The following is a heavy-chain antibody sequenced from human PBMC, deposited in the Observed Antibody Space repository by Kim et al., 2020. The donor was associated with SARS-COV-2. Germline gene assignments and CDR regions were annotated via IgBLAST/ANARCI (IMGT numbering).Heavy chain of an antibody. V-gene: IGHV4-59*01. D-gene: IGHD6-13*01. Sequence: SGNTNYHPALKSRVTISVDTSKNQFSLKLSSVTAADTAVYYCARRTAADSWGQGTLVTVSS. J-gene: IGHJ4*02. CDR2: SGNT. CDR3: ARRTAADS.